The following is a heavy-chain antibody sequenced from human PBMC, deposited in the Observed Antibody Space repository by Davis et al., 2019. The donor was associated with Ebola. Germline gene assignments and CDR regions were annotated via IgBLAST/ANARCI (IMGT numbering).Heavy chain of an antibody. CDR3: ARVSLLTGEPFDF. CDR2: INPDDFDT. Sequence: GESLKISCKGSGYSFTSYWIGWVRQIPGKGLEWMGIINPDDFDTKYSPSFQGRVTISVDKSIRTAYLQWSSLRASDTAIYYCARVSLLTGEPFDFWGQGTLVTVSS. J-gene: IGHJ4*02. D-gene: IGHD7-27*01. V-gene: IGHV5-51*01. CDR1: GYSFTSYW.